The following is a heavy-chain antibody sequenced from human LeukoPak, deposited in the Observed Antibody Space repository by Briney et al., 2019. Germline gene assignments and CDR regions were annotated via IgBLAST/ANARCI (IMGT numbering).Heavy chain of an antibody. J-gene: IGHJ4*02. V-gene: IGHV3-21*04. CDR1: GFTFSSYS. Sequence: GGSLRLSCAASGFTFSSYSMNWVRQAPGKGLEWVSSISSSSYIYYADSVKGRFTISRDNAKNTLYLQMNSLTADDTAIYYCGKATGTLGNWGQGTLVTVSS. CDR3: GKATGTLGN. D-gene: IGHD1-1*01. CDR2: ISSSSYI.